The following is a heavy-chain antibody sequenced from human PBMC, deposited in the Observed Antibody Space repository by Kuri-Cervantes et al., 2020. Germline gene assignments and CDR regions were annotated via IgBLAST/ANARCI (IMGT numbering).Heavy chain of an antibody. D-gene: IGHD2-15*01. V-gene: IGHV3-9*01. CDR1: GFTLNINW. CDR2: ISRNSGVI. Sequence: SLKISCATSGFTLNINWMHWVRQAPGKGLAWVSGISRNSGVIGYADSVKGRFTISRDNAKNSLYLQMNSLRAEDTALYYCAKDMGYCSVGYCYSFDYWGQGTLVTVSS. CDR3: AKDMGYCSVGYCYSFDY. J-gene: IGHJ4*02.